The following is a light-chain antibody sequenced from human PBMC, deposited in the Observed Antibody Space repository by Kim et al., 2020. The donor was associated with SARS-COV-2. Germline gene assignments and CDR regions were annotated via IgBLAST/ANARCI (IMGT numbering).Light chain of an antibody. CDR3: NSRDRSGNHVV. J-gene: IGLJ3*02. Sequence: SSELTQDPAVSVSLGQTVRITCQGDSLRSYYASWYQQKPGQAPVLLIYGRDNRPSGIPDRFSGSRSGNTASLTITGAQAEDEADYYCNSRDRSGNHVVFG. CDR2: GRD. CDR1: SLRSYY. V-gene: IGLV3-19*01.